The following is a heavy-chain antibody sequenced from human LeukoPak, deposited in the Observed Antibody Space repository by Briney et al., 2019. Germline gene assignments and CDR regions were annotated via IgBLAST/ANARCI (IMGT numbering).Heavy chain of an antibody. V-gene: IGHV4-59*10. D-gene: IGHD1-26*01. J-gene: IGHJ4*02. CDR2: IYTNGST. CDR3: VKYSGSDGSDFFDY. Sequence: SETLSLTCTVSSDSISSHYWGWIRQPAGQGLEWVGRIYTNGSTNYNPSLRGRLTMSVDTSKNLFSLKLTSVTAAETAGYFCVKYSGSDGSDFFDYWGQGTLVTVSS. CDR1: SDSISSHY.